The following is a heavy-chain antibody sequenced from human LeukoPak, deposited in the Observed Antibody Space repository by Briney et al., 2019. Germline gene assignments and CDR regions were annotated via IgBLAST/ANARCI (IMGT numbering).Heavy chain of an antibody. Sequence: GGSLRLSCAASGFTFSSYAMSWVRQAPGKGLEWVSAISGSGGSTYYADSVKGRFTISRDNSKNTLYLQMNSLRAEDTAVYYCAINRGSVDAFDIWGQGTMVTVSS. J-gene: IGHJ3*02. D-gene: IGHD1-26*01. CDR1: GFTFSSYA. CDR3: AINRGSVDAFDI. V-gene: IGHV3-23*01. CDR2: ISGSGGST.